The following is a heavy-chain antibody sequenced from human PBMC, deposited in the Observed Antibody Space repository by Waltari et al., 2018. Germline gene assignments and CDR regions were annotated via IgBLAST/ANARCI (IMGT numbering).Heavy chain of an antibody. J-gene: IGHJ3*02. CDR2: ISYDGSNK. Sequence: QVQLVESGGGVVQPGRSLRLSCAASGFTFRSYAMHWVRQAPGKGLEWVAVISYDGSNKYYADSVKGRFTISRDNSKNTLYLQMNSLRAEDTAVYYCARESYSGSYTDAFDIWGQGTMVTVSS. V-gene: IGHV3-30-3*01. CDR3: ARESYSGSYTDAFDI. CDR1: GFTFRSYA. D-gene: IGHD1-26*01.